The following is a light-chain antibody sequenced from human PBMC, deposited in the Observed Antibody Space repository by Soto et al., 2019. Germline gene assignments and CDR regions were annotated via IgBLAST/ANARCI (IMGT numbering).Light chain of an antibody. V-gene: IGKV1D-12*01. J-gene: IGKJ4*01. CDR2: TAT. CDR1: QDISSW. Sequence: DIQMTQSPSSVSASVGDTVIITCRASQDISSWLAWYQQKPGKAPNLLISTATSLQSGVPSRFSVSGAGTDFTRTISSLQPEDFATYYCQQANSLPLTFGGGTKVEIK. CDR3: QQANSLPLT.